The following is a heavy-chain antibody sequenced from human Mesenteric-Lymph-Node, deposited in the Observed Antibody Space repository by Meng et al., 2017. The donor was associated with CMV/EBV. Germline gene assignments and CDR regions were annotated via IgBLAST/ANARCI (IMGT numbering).Heavy chain of an antibody. CDR2: IRYDGTNK. CDR1: GFTFNTYG. J-gene: IGHJ4*02. Sequence: GESLKISCVASGFTFNTYGMHWVRQAPGKGLEWVAYIRYDGTNKYYADSVKGRFTISRDNSKNTLYLQMNSLRAEDTAVYYCAKGGHIDYCGQGALVTVSS. CDR3: AKGGHIDY. V-gene: IGHV3-30*02.